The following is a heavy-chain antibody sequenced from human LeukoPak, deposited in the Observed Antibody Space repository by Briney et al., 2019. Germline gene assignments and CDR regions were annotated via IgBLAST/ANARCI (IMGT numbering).Heavy chain of an antibody. CDR1: GGSFSGYY. V-gene: IGHV4-34*01. D-gene: IGHD2-15*01. CDR3: ARIGYCSGGSCSH. J-gene: IGHJ4*02. CDR2: INHSGST. Sequence: SETLSLTCAVYGGSFSGYYWSWIRQPPGKGLGWIGEINHSGSTNYNPSLKSRVTISVDTSKNQFSLKLSSVTAVDTAVYYCARIGYCSGGSCSHWGQGTLVTVSS.